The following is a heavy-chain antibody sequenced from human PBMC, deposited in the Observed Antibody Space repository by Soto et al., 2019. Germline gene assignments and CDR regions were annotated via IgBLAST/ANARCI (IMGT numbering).Heavy chain of an antibody. Sequence: QVQLVESGGGVVQPGRSLRLSCAASGFTFSSYGMHWVRQAPGKGLEWVAVIWYDGSNKYYADSVKGRFTISRDNSKNTLYLQMNSLRAEDTAVYYGARERAVDYYYYYGMDVWGQGTTVTVSS. J-gene: IGHJ6*02. CDR1: GFTFSSYG. CDR2: IWYDGSNK. CDR3: ARERAVDYYYYYGMDV. V-gene: IGHV3-33*01.